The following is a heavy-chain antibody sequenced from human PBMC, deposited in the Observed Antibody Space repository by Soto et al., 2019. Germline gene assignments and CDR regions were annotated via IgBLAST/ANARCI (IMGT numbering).Heavy chain of an antibody. V-gene: IGHV3-33*01. Sequence: QVQLVESGGGVVQPGRSLRLSCAASGFTFSSYGMHWVRQAPGKGLEWVAVIWYDGSNKYYADSVKGRFTISRDNSKNTLYLQMNSLRAEDTAVYYCARARTVVVAATPDYWGQGTLVTVSS. D-gene: IGHD2-15*01. J-gene: IGHJ4*02. CDR3: ARARTVVVAATPDY. CDR1: GFTFSSYG. CDR2: IWYDGSNK.